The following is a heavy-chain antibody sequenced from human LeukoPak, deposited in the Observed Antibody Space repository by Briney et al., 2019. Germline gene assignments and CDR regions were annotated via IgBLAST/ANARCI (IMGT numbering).Heavy chain of an antibody. CDR3: TTGWLFIDY. V-gene: IGHV3-15*01. Sequence: GGSLRLSCAASGLTFSNAWMSWVRQAPGKGLEWVCRIKSTTDGGTTDYTAPVKGRFTISRDDSKNTVYLQMNSLKTEDTAVYYCTTGWLFIDYWGQGTLVTVSS. D-gene: IGHD3-22*01. J-gene: IGHJ4*02. CDR2: IKSTTDGGTT. CDR1: GLTFSNAW.